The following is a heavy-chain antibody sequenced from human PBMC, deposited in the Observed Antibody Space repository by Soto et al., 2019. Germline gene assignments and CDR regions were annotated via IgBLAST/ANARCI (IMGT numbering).Heavy chain of an antibody. J-gene: IGHJ6*02. CDR2: INPSSGGT. CDR1: GYPFTGPY. Sequence: GASVKVSCKASGYPFTGPYIYWVRQAPGQGLEWMGWINPSSGGTEFAEKFQGRVTVTRDTSIRTVFLELNSLTSDDTGVYFCARDFRTYSNVVDVWGQGTAVTVS. D-gene: IGHD4-4*01. V-gene: IGHV1-2*02. CDR3: ARDFRTYSNVVDV.